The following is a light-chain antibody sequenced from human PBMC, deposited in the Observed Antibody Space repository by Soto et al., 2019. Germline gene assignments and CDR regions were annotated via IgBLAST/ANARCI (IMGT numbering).Light chain of an antibody. CDR2: EVS. Sequence: QSALTQPPSASGSPGQPVTISCTGTSSDVGGYNYVSWYQHHPGKAPKLMIYEVSKRPSGVPDRFSGSKSGNTASLTVSGVQAEDEADNYYSSYAGSNVVFGGGTKLTVL. J-gene: IGLJ2*01. CDR3: SSYAGSNVV. CDR1: SSDVGGYNY. V-gene: IGLV2-8*01.